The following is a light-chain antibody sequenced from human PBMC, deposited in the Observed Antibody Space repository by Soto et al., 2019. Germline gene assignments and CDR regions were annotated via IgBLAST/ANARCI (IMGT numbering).Light chain of an antibody. CDR3: QQYNSYSEA. J-gene: IGKJ1*01. Sequence: DIQMTQSPSSLSASVGDSLTITCRASQYISTYLNWYQQKPGKAPKLLIYDASSLESGVPSRFSGSGSGTEFTLTITSLQPDDFATYYCQQYNSYSEAFGQGTKVDIK. CDR2: DAS. CDR1: QYISTY. V-gene: IGKV1-5*01.